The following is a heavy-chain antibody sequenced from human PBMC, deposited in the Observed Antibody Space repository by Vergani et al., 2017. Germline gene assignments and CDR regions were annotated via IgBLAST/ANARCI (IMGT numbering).Heavy chain of an antibody. V-gene: IGHV1-18*01. CDR2: ISAYNGNT. CDR3: AREAVLGYCSSTSCYRENWFDP. CDR1: GYTFTSYG. J-gene: IGHJ5*02. Sequence: QVQLVQSGAEVKKPGASVKVSCKASGYTFTSYGINWVRQAPGQGLEWMGWISAYNGNTNYAQKLQGRVTMTTDTSTSTAYMELRSLRSDDTAVYYCAREAVLGYCSSTSCYRENWFDPWGQGTLVTVSS. D-gene: IGHD2-2*02.